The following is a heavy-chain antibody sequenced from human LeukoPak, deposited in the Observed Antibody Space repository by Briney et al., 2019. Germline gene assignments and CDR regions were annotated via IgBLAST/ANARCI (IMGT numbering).Heavy chain of an antibody. CDR3: ASMAPYGDCLFDY. J-gene: IGHJ4*02. CDR2: IYYSGST. V-gene: IGHV4-59*01. Sequence: PSETLSLTCTISGGSISTYYWSWIRQPPGKGLEWIGYIYYSGSTNYNPSLKSRATISVDTSKNQFSLKLSSVTAADTAVYYCASMAPYGDCLFDYWGQGTLVAVSS. CDR1: GGSISTYY. D-gene: IGHD4-17*01.